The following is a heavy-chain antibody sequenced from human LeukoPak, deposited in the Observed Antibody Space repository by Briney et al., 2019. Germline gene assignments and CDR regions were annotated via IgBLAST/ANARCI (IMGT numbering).Heavy chain of an antibody. CDR1: GYTLTELS. V-gene: IGHV1-24*01. Sequence: ASVKVSCKVSGYTLTELSMHWVRQAPGKGLEWMGGFDPEDGETIYAQKFQGRVTMTEDTSTDTAYIELSSLRSEDTAVYYCATVGATSPALNYWGQGTLVTVSS. CDR2: FDPEDGET. J-gene: IGHJ4*02. D-gene: IGHD1-26*01. CDR3: ATVGATSPALNY.